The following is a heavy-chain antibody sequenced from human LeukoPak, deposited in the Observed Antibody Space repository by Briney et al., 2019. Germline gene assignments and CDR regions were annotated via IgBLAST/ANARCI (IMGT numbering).Heavy chain of an antibody. D-gene: IGHD1-20*01. V-gene: IGHV3-15*07. CDR2: IKSKADGETV. J-gene: IGHJ4*02. CDR1: GFTFTNAW. Sequence: GGSLRLSCAASGFTFTNAWMNWVRQAPGKGLEWDGRIKSKADGETVDYAAPVKGRFTFSRDDSKNMLYLQMNSLKSEDTAVYYCSTLTSRGLSDSWGQGTLVTVSS. CDR3: STLTSRGLSDS.